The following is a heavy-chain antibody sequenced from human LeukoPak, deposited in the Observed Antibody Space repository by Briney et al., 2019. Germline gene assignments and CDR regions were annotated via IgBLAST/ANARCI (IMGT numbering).Heavy chain of an antibody. J-gene: IGHJ3*02. CDR2: IIPIFGTA. V-gene: IGHV1-69*01. CDR3: ARRSHEYYDSSGYYHDAFDI. D-gene: IGHD3-22*01. CDR1: GGTFSSYA. Sequence: GASVKVSCKASGGTFSSYAISWVRQAPGQGLEWMGGIIPIFGTANYAQKFQGRVTITADESTSTAYMELSSLRSEDTAVYYCARRSHEYYDSSGYYHDAFDIWGQGTMVTVSS.